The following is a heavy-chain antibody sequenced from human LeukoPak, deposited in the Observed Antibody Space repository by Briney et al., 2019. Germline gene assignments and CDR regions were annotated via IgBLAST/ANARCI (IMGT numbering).Heavy chain of an antibody. V-gene: IGHV4-34*01. J-gene: IGHJ4*02. CDR1: GGSFSGYY. D-gene: IGHD6-13*01. CDR2: INHSGST. CDR3: ASCSSSCCDY. Sequence: TSETLSLTCAVYGGSFSGYYWSWIRQPPGKGLEWIGEINHSGSTNYNPSLKSRVTISVDTSKNQFSLKLSSVTAADTAVYYCASCSSSCCDYRGQGTLVTVSS.